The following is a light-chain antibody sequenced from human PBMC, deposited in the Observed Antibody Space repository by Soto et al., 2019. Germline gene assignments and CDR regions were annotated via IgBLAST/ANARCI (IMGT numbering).Light chain of an antibody. Sequence: DIQMTQSPSTLSASVGDRVTITCRASRRISSWLAWYQQQPGKAPKLLVYDASTLQSGVPSRFSGNGSGTEFTLTISRLQAEDLATYFCQHYNGYPWTFGQGTRVGIK. CDR1: RRISSW. V-gene: IGKV1-5*01. CDR2: DAS. CDR3: QHYNGYPWT. J-gene: IGKJ1*01.